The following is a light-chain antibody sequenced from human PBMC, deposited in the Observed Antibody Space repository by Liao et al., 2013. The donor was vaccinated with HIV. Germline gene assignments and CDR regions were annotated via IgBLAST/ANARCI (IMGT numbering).Light chain of an antibody. Sequence: SYVLTQPPSLSVAPGKTATITCGGDNIGTKSVHWYQQKPGQAPLVVIYYDTDRPSGIPARFSGSNSGNTATLTISRVEAGDEADYFCQVWDSSSDHVVFGGGTKLTVL. J-gene: IGLJ3*02. V-gene: IGLV3-21*04. CDR3: QVWDSSSDHVV. CDR1: NIGTKS. CDR2: YDT.